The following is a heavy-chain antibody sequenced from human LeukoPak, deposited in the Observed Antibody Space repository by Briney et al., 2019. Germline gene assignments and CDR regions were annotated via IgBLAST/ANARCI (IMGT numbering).Heavy chain of an antibody. CDR2: ITGSGGAT. J-gene: IGHJ3*01. V-gene: IGHV3-23*01. CDR3: AKAPNGDYVGAFDA. D-gene: IGHD4-17*01. CDR1: GITFSSYA. Sequence: GGSLRLSCAAFGITFSSYAVTWVRQAPGKGLEWISSITGSGGATQYADSVKGRFTISRDNSKNTVYLQLDSLRDDDTALYYCAKAPNGDYVGAFDAWGQGTMVTVSS.